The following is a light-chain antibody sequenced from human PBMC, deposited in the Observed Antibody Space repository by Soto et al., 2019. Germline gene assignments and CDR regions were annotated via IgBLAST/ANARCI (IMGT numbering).Light chain of an antibody. CDR2: ANI. CDR3: ATWDDSRSGYVV. CDR1: DSNIGRNP. J-gene: IGLJ2*01. Sequence: QSVLTQPPSASGTSGQRVTISCSGTDSNIGRNPVNWYQQVPGTAPSLFIYANIQRPSGVPDRFSGSKSGTSAFLAISGLQSADEADYYCATWDDSRSGYVVFGGGTKLTVL. V-gene: IGLV1-44*01.